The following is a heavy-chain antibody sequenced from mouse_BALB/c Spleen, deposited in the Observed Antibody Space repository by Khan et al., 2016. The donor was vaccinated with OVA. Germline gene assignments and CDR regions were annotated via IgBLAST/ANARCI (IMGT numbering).Heavy chain of an antibody. Sequence: EVQLVESGPELMKPGASVKISCKASGYSFTTYYIHWVMQSHGKSLEWIGYIDPFSGDTTYNQKFKGKATLTVDKSSSTAHIHLSNLTSEDSAVFFWTRHCYVAWFTYWGQGTLVTGSS. CDR1: GYSFTTYY. V-gene: IGHV1S135*01. CDR2: IDPFSGDT. CDR3: TRHCYVAWFTY. D-gene: IGHD2-12*01. J-gene: IGHJ3*01.